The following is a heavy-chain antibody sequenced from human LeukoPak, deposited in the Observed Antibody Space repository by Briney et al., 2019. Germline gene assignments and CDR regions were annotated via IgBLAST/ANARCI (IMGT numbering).Heavy chain of an antibody. D-gene: IGHD3-9*01. CDR3: AKDAPIYDILTGYPNWFDP. CDR1: GFTFSNYA. CDR2: ISGSGGST. J-gene: IGHJ5*02. V-gene: IGHV3-23*01. Sequence: GGSLRLSCVASGFTFSNYAMGWVRQAPGKGLEWVSAISGSGGSTYYADSVKGRFTISRDNSKNTLYLQMNSLRAEDTAVYYCAKDAPIYDILTGYPNWFDPWGQGTLVTVSS.